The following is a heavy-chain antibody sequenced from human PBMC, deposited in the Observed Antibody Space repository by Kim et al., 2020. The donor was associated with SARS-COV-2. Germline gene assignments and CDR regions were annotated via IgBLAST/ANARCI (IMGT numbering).Heavy chain of an antibody. CDR3: ARGKLERSRNYYYYGMDV. CDR1: GYTFTSYD. V-gene: IGHV1-8*01. D-gene: IGHD1-1*01. Sequence: ASVKVSCKASGYTFTSYDINWVRQATGQGLEWMGCMNPNSGNTGYAQKFQGRVTMTRNTSISTAYMELSSLRSEDTAVYYCARGKLERSRNYYYYGMDVWGQGTTVTVSS. CDR2: MNPNSGNT. J-gene: IGHJ6*02.